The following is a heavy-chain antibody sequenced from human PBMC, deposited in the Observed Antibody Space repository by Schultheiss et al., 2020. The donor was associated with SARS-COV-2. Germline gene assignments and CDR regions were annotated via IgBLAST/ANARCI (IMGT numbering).Heavy chain of an antibody. CDR2: ISSSSSYI. D-gene: IGHD2-21*02. J-gene: IGHJ6*02. CDR3: ARGGDPRYYYYGMDV. Sequence: GGSLRLSCAASGFTFSSYAMSWVRQAPGKGLEWVSSISSSSSYIYYAGSVKGRFTISRDNSKNTLYLQMNSLRAEDTAVYYCARGGDPRYYYYGMDVWGQGTTVTVSS. V-gene: IGHV3-21*01. CDR1: GFTFSSYA.